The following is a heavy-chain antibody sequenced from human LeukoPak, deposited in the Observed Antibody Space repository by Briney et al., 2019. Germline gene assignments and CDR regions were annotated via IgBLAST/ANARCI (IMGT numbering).Heavy chain of an antibody. V-gene: IGHV3-20*04. Sequence: GGSLRLSCAASGFTFDDYDMSWVRHAPGKGLEWVAGINWNGASTGYADSVEGRCTISRDNAKNSLYLQMSSLRTEDTALYYCARDRFGDYGALRDSWGQGTLVTVSS. D-gene: IGHD4-17*01. CDR2: INWNGAST. CDR1: GFTFDDYD. CDR3: ARDRFGDYGALRDS. J-gene: IGHJ4*02.